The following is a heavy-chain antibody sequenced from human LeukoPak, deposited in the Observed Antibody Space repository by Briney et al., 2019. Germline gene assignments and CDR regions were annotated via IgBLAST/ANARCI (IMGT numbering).Heavy chain of an antibody. CDR2: ISGSGGST. CDR1: GLTFSSYS. D-gene: IGHD6-13*01. Sequence: GGSLRLSCAASGLTFSSYSMNWVRQAPGKGLEWVSAISGSGGSTYYADSVKGRFTISRDNSKNTLYLQMNSLRAEDTAVYYCAKDRQYSSMINYFDYWGQGTLVTVSS. CDR3: AKDRQYSSMINYFDY. J-gene: IGHJ4*02. V-gene: IGHV3-23*01.